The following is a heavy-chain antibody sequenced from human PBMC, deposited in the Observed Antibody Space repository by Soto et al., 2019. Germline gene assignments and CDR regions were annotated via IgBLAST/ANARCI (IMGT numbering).Heavy chain of an antibody. D-gene: IGHD3-22*01. J-gene: IGHJ4*02. CDR3: ARVSGDDTSGPVGLGRG. Sequence: LRLSCAASGFTFSSYWMSWVRQAPGKGLEWVANIKGDGNEIYYADSVKGRFTISSDNSKNTLFLQMNSLRAEDTAVYYCARVSGDDTSGPVGLGRGWGQGTLVTVSS. CDR1: GFTFSSYW. CDR2: IKGDGNEI. V-gene: IGHV3-7*02.